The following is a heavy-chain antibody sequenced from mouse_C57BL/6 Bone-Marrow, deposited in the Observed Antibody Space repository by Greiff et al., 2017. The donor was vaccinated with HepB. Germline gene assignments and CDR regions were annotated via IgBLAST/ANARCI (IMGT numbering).Heavy chain of an antibody. D-gene: IGHD2-1*01. V-gene: IGHV3-6*01. CDR2: ISYDGSN. CDR3: ARRGNYDAMDY. CDR1: GYSITSGYY. Sequence: DVQLQESGPGLVKPSQSLSLTCSVTGYSITSGYYWNWIRQFPGNKLEWMGYISYDGSNNYNPSLKNRISITRDTSKNQFFLKLNSVTTEGTATYYCARRGNYDAMDYWGQGTSVTVSS. J-gene: IGHJ4*01.